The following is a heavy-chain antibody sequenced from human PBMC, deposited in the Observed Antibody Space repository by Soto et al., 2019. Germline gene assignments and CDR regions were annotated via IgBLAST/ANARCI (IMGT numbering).Heavy chain of an antibody. D-gene: IGHD6-6*01. J-gene: IGHJ5*02. CDR1: GFTFSSYS. Sequence: TGGSLRLSCAASGFTFSSYSMNWVRQAPGKGLEWVSSISSSSSYIYYADSVKGRFTISRDNAKNSLYLQMNSLRAEDTDVYYCERDTIAARRNWFDTWGQGTLVTVSS. V-gene: IGHV3-21*01. CDR2: ISSSSSYI. CDR3: ERDTIAARRNWFDT.